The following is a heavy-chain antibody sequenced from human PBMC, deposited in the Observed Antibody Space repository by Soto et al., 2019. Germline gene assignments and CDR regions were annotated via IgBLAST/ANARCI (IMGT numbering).Heavy chain of an antibody. CDR2: IKRDGSDK. D-gene: IGHD7-27*01. CDR3: ARGNWGTGIYYFDQ. J-gene: IGHJ4*02. V-gene: IGHV3-7*04. Sequence: EVQLVESGGDLAQPGGSLRLSCAASGFTFSDYWMTWVRQAPGKGLECVANIKRDGSDKFYVDSVKGRFSISRDNAKNSVYLQMNRLRAEDAAVYYCARGNWGTGIYYFDQWGQGTLVTVSS. CDR1: GFTFSDYW.